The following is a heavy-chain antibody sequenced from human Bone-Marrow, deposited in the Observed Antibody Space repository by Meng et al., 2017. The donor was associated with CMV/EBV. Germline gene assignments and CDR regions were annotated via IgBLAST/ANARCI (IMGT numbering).Heavy chain of an antibody. CDR2: INHSGSA. V-gene: IGHV4-34*01. CDR3: ARVPHFWSGRPISHFDI. D-gene: IGHD3-3*02. J-gene: IGHJ3*02. CDR1: GGSFSDYY. Sequence: SETLSLTCAVYGGSFSDYYWNWIRQPPGKGLEWIGEINHSGSANYNPSLRGRVTMSVDTSKNLFFLKLSSVTAADTAVYYCARVPHFWSGRPISHFDIWGQGTMVTVSS.